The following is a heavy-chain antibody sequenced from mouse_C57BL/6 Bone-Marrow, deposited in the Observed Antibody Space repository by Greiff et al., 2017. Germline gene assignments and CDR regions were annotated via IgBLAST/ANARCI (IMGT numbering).Heavy chain of an antibody. CDR2: IYPRSGNT. D-gene: IGHD1-1*02. V-gene: IGHV1-81*01. CDR3: STTEFLGCGSPGYFDV. J-gene: IGHJ1*03. Sequence: QVQLQQSGAELARPGASVKLSCKASGYTFTSYGISWVKQRTGQGLEWIGEIYPRSGNTYYNEKFKGKDTLTADQSSSTAYMALRSLTSEDSAVFFCSTTEFLGCGSPGYFDVWGKGTMVTVSS. CDR1: GYTFTSYG.